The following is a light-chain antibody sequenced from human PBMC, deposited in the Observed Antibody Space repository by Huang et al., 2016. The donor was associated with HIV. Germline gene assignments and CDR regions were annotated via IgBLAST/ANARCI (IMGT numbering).Light chain of an antibody. V-gene: IGKV3-11*01. Sequence: EIVLTQSPATLSLSTGERATLSCRASQNVTDSLAWYRQKPGQAPSLLIYRAANRAPGTPARVSGSGSGTDFTLTISSLEPEDFAIYYCQERIQWPRLTFGGGTKVEIK. CDR1: QNVTDS. CDR3: QERIQWPRLT. J-gene: IGKJ4*01. CDR2: RAA.